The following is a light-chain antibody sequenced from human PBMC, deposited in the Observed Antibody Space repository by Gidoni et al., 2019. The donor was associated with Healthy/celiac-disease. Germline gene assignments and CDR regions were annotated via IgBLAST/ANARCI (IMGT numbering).Light chain of an antibody. CDR2: AAS. V-gene: IGKV1-39*01. CDR1: QSISSY. CDR3: QQSYSTPPLT. J-gene: IGKJ4*01. Sequence: DLQMTQSPSSLSASVGDRVTITCRASQSISSYLNWYQQKPGNAPKLLSYAASSLQSGVPSRFSGSGSGTDFTLTISSRQPEDFATYYCQQSYSTPPLTFGGXTKVEIK.